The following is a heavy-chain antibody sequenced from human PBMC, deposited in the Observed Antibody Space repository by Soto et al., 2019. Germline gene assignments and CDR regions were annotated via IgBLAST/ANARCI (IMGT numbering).Heavy chain of an antibody. D-gene: IGHD6-19*01. J-gene: IGHJ3*02. CDR1: GFTVSTNC. Sequence: GGSLRLSCAASGFTVSTNCISWVRQAPGKGLEWVSIIYSGGKTYYADSVKGRFVISRDNSKNTLYLQMNSLRVEDTAVYYCARMASLREWLVNAFDMWGQGTTVTVSS. CDR2: IYSGGKT. V-gene: IGHV3-53*01. CDR3: ARMASLREWLVNAFDM.